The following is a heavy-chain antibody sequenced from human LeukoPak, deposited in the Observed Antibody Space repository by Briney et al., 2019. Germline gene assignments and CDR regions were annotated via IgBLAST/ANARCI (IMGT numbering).Heavy chain of an antibody. CDR2: ISWNSGSI. D-gene: IGHD3-9*01. Sequence: GGSLRLSCAASGFTFDDYAMHWVRQAPGKGLEWVSGISWNSGSIGYADSVKGRFTISRDNAKNSLYLQMNSLRAEDTALYYCAKDIQRYFDWLLSNGAFDIWGQGTMVTVSS. J-gene: IGHJ3*02. CDR1: GFTFDDYA. V-gene: IGHV3-9*01. CDR3: AKDIQRYFDWLLSNGAFDI.